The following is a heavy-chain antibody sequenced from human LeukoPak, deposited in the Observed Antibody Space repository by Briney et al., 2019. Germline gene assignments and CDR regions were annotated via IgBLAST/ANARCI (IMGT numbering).Heavy chain of an antibody. V-gene: IGHV3-23*01. J-gene: IGHJ4*02. CDR1: GFTFSSYA. D-gene: IGHD6-13*01. CDR2: ISGSGGST. Sequence: GGSLGLSCAASGFTFSSYAMSWVRQAPGKGLEWVSAISGSGGSTYYADSVKGRFTIPRDNSKNTLYLQMNSLRAEDTAVYYCAKGSSWYYFDYWGQGTLVTVSS. CDR3: AKGSSWYYFDY.